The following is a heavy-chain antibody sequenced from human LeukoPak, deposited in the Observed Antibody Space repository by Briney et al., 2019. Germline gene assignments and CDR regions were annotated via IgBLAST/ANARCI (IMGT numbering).Heavy chain of an antibody. Sequence: GESLKISCKGSGYSFTSYWIGWVRQMPGKCLEWMGIIYPGDSDTRYSPSFQGQVTISADKSISTAYLQWSSLKASDTAMYYCAGQQRAWGYSSSSPNYFDYWGQGTLVTVSS. CDR1: GYSFTSYW. V-gene: IGHV5-51*01. CDR3: AGQQRAWGYSSSSPNYFDY. J-gene: IGHJ4*02. CDR2: IYPGDSDT. D-gene: IGHD6-13*01.